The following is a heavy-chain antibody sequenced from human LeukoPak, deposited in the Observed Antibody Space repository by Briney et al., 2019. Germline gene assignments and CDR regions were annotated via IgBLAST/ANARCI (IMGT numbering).Heavy chain of an antibody. V-gene: IGHV3-30*18. D-gene: IGHD3-3*02. CDR1: GFTFSSYG. CDR3: AKALKGIRYGMDV. J-gene: IGHJ6*02. CDR2: ISYDGSNK. Sequence: PGGSLRPSCAASGFTFSSYGMHWVRQAPGKGLEWVAVISYDGSNKYYADSVKGRFTISRDNSKNTLYLQMNSLRAEDTAVYYCAKALKGIRYGMDVWGQGTTVTVSS.